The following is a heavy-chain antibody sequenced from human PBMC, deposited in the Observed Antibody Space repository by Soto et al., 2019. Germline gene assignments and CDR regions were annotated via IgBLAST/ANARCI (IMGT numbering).Heavy chain of an antibody. Sequence: VQLVESGGGVVQPGRSLRLSCAAAGFTFSDYAMHWVRQAPGKGLEWVAVVSHDGRNTHYADSVKGRLTIYRDSSKNTVSQEKTSPRPQDTAAYYCAKGGRQWPVTSDFNYWGQGALVTVSS. CDR3: AKGGRQWPVTSDFNY. V-gene: IGHV3-30*18. CDR1: GFTFSDYA. CDR2: VSHDGRNT. D-gene: IGHD6-19*01. J-gene: IGHJ4*02.